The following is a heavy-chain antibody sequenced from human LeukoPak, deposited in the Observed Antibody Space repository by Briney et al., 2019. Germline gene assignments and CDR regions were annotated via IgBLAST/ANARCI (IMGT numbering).Heavy chain of an antibody. CDR1: GGSIRSYY. J-gene: IGHJ4*02. Sequence: PSETLSLTCTVSGGSIRSYYWSWIRQPPGKGLEWIGYIYYSGSTNYNPSLKSRVTTSVDTSKNQFSLKLSSVTAADTAVYYCARLGEKHYGSGSYTLDYWGQGTLVPVSS. D-gene: IGHD3-10*01. CDR2: IYYSGST. CDR3: ARLGEKHYGSGSYTLDY. V-gene: IGHV4-59*01.